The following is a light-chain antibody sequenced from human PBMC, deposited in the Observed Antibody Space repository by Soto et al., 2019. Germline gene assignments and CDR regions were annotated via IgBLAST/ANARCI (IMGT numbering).Light chain of an antibody. Sequence: EIVLTQSPGTLSLSPGERATLSCRASQSISSSYLAWYQQKPGQAPRLLIYGASSRATGIPDRFTGSGSGTDFTLTISRLEPEDFAVYYCQHYSSIPYSFGQGTKLEIK. CDR1: QSISSSY. V-gene: IGKV3-20*01. J-gene: IGKJ2*01. CDR3: QHYSSIPYS. CDR2: GAS.